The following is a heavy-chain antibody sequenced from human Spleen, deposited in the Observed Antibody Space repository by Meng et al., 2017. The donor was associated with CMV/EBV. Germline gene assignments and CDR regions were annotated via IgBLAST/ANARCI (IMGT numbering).Heavy chain of an antibody. Sequence: GESLKISCAASGFIFSNYAMTWVRQAPGKGLEWVSVISGGGGNTYYADSVKGRFTISRDNSKNTLYLQMNSLRAEDTAVYYCAKAVVQVYYYYGMDVWGQGTTVTVSS. CDR3: AKAVVQVYYYYGMDV. V-gene: IGHV3-23*01. CDR2: ISGGGGNT. CDR1: GFIFSNYA. J-gene: IGHJ6*02.